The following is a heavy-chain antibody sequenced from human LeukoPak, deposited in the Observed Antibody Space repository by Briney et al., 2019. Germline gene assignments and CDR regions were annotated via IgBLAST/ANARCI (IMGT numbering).Heavy chain of an antibody. CDR1: GGSISSYY. J-gene: IGHJ4*02. CDR2: IYTSGST. Sequence: SETLSLTCTVSGGSISSYYWSWIRQPAGKGLEWIGRIYTSGSTNYNPSLKSRVTMSVDTSKNQFSLKLSSVTAADTAVYYCARTYYYDSSGSSGYYFDYWGQGTLVTVSS. CDR3: ARTYYYDSSGSSGYYFDY. D-gene: IGHD3-22*01. V-gene: IGHV4-4*07.